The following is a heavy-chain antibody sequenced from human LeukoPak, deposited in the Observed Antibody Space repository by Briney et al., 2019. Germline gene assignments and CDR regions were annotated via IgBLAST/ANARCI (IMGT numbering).Heavy chain of an antibody. Sequence: GASVKVSCKASGYTFTGYYMHWVRQAPGQGLEWMGWINPNSGGTNYAQKFQGRVTMTRDTSISTAYMELSRLRSDDTAVYYCARGSRGRSTTVTRPIDYWDQGTLVTVSS. CDR2: INPNSGGT. CDR1: GYTFTGYY. CDR3: ARGSRGRSTTVTRPIDY. V-gene: IGHV1-2*02. D-gene: IGHD4-17*01. J-gene: IGHJ4*02.